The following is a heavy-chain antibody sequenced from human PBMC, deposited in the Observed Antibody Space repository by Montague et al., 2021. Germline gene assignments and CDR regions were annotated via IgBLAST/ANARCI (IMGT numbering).Heavy chain of an antibody. CDR3: ARDIAGDGYSHFDC. J-gene: IGHJ4*02. D-gene: IGHD5-24*01. Sequence: SLRLSCAASGFTVSSSHMHWVRQAPGKGLEWVSGILTAGRTYHADSVTGRFTISRDNSQNTLFLPVNNLRAQDTAVFFCARDIAGDGYSHFDCWGRGTLVTDSS. CDR1: GFTVSSSH. V-gene: IGHV3-53*01. CDR2: ILTAGRT.